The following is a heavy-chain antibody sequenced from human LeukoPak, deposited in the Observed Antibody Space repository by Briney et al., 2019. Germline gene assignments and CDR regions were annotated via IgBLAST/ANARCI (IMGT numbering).Heavy chain of an antibody. V-gene: IGHV3-53*01. CDR1: GFTVSNNY. Sequence: GGSLRLSCAASGFTVSNNYMSWVRQAPGKGLEWVSLIYSGGSTYYADSVKGRFTISRDNSKNILFLQMTSLRAEDTAVYFCAVYSSLDYWGQGTLVTASS. CDR3: AVYSSLDY. D-gene: IGHD3-22*01. CDR2: IYSGGST. J-gene: IGHJ4*02.